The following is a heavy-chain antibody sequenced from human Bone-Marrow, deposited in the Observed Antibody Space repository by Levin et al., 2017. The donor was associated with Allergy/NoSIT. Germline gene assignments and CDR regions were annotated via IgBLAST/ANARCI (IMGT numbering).Heavy chain of an antibody. D-gene: IGHD6-19*01. J-gene: IGHJ5*02. CDR3: AKDDFPQWLGLIRDT. Sequence: RPGGSLRLSCAASGFTFSYYAMAWVRQAPGKGLEWVSAISATGGSTYFADSVKGRFTLSRDNSKNTLFLQMNSLRAEDTAIYYCAKDDFPQWLGLIRDTWGQGTLVTVSS. CDR2: ISATGGST. V-gene: IGHV3-23*01. CDR1: GFTFSYYA.